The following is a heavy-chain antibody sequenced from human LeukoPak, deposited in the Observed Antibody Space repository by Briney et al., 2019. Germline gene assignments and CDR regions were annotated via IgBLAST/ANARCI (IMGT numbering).Heavy chain of an antibody. J-gene: IGHJ5*02. V-gene: IGHV4-34*01. CDR1: GGSFSGYY. CDR3: ARASRNWFDP. CDR2: INHSGST. Sequence: SETLSLTCAVYGGSFSGYYWSWIRQPPGKGLEWIGEINHSGSTNYNPSLKSRVTISVDTSKNQFSLKLSSVTAVDTAVYYCARASRNWFDPWGQGTLVTVSS.